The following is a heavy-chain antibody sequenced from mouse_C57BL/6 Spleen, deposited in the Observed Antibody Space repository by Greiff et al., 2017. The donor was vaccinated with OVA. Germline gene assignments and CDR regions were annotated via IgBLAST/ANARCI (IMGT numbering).Heavy chain of an antibody. V-gene: IGHV1-20*01. D-gene: IGHD1-1*01. J-gene: IGHJ2*01. CDR1: GYSFTGYF. CDR2: INPYNGDT. CDR3: SRSVTTVVVPFDY. Sequence: VQLQQSGPELVKPGDSVKISCKASGYSFTGYFMNWVMQSHGKSLEWIGRINPYNGDTFYNQKFKGKATLTVDKSSSTAHMELLSLSSEDSSVYYCSRSVTTVVVPFDYWGQGTTLTVSS.